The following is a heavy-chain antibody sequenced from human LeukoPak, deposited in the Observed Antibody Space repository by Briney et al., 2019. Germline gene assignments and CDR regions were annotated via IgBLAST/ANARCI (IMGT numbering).Heavy chain of an antibody. CDR3: AKDYWPLTLRLGELSTIFDY. V-gene: IGHV3-9*01. D-gene: IGHD3-16*02. CDR1: GFTFDDYA. Sequence: GGSLRLSCAASGFTFDDYAMHWVRQAPGKGLEWVSGISWNSGSIGYADSVKGRFTISRDNAKNSLYLQMNSLRAEDTALYYCAKDYWPLTLRLGELSTIFDYWGQGTLVTVSS. J-gene: IGHJ4*02. CDR2: ISWNSGSI.